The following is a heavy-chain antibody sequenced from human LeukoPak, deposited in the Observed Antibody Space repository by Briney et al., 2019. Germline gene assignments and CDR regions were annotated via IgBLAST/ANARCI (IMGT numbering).Heavy chain of an antibody. J-gene: IGHJ4*02. CDR3: ATISAAGRGGDFDF. CDR1: GFTLSDYT. CDR2: ISSGSAYI. V-gene: IGHV3-21*01. Sequence: GGSLRLSCAASGFTLSDYTMNWVRQAPGKGLEWVSSISSGSAYIYYADSVKGRFTTSGDNAENSLYLQMNTLRAEDTAVYYCATISAAGRGGDFDFWGQGTLVTVSS. D-gene: IGHD6-13*01.